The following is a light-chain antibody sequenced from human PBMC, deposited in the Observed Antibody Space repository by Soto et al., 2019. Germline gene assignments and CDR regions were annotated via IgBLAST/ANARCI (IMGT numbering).Light chain of an antibody. CDR3: QQYDNLPRT. CDR1: QEISNY. Sequence: DIQMTQSPSSLSASVGDRVTITCQASQEISNYLNWYQQKPGKAPKRLIYDASNLETGVPSRFSGSGSGTDFTFTISSLQPEDIATYYCQQYDNLPRTFGGGTKVEIK. V-gene: IGKV1-33*01. J-gene: IGKJ4*01. CDR2: DAS.